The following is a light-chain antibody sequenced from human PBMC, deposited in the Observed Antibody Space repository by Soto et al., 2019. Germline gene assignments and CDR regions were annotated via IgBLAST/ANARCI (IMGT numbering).Light chain of an antibody. CDR1: QSVSSSY. CDR3: QQYGRSRLT. V-gene: IGKV3-20*01. J-gene: IGKJ1*01. CDR2: GAS. Sequence: EIVLTQSPGTLSLSPGERATLSCRASQSVSSSYLAWYQQKPGQAPRLLVYGASSRATGIPDRFSGSGSGTDFTLTISRLEPEDFAVYYCQQYGRSRLTCGQGTKVQI.